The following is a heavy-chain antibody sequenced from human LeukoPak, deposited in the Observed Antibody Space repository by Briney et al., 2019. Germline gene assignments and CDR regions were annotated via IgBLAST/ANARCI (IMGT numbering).Heavy chain of an antibody. V-gene: IGHV4-4*07. D-gene: IGHD2-2*01. CDR1: GGSISSYY. CDR2: MYTSGST. J-gene: IGHJ4*02. CDR3: ATYDQLLAFDN. Sequence: SETLSLTCTVSGGSISSYYWSWIRQSAGKGLEWIGRMYTSGSTNYNTSLTSRGTISIDTSKKQFSLKLNSVTAADTAVYYCATYDQLLAFDNWGQGAQVIVSS.